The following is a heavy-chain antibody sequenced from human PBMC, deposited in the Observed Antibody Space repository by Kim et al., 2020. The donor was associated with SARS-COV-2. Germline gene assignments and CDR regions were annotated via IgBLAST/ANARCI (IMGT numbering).Heavy chain of an antibody. J-gene: IGHJ4*02. CDR2: LNYGGSAK. Sequence: GGSLRLSCVASGFNFSNYWMHWVRQAPRKGLEWVARLNYGGSAKDYADFVKGRFTISRDNSRNTVYLQMNNLRVDDTAIYYCARAVGDSAPSIDYWGQGTLVAVSP. V-gene: IGHV3-74*01. CDR1: GFNFSNYW. CDR3: ARAVGDSAPSIDY. D-gene: IGHD2-21*02.